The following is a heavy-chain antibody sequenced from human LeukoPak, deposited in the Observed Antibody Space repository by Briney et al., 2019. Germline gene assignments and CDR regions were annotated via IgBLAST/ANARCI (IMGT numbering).Heavy chain of an antibody. V-gene: IGHV1-46*01. Sequence: ASVKVSCKASGYTCTSYYMHWVRQAPGQGLEWVGIINPSGGNTGYAREFQGRVTMTRNTSIGIAYMELSSLRSEDTAVYYCVRSGQQLTYFQHWGQGTLVTVSS. CDR1: GYTCTSYY. CDR2: INPSGGNT. D-gene: IGHD6-13*01. CDR3: VRSGQQLTYFQH. J-gene: IGHJ1*01.